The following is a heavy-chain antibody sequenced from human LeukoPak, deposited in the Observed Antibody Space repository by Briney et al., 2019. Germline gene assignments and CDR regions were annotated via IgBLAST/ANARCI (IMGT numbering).Heavy chain of an antibody. J-gene: IGHJ4*02. Sequence: GGSLRLSCAASGFTFSSYPMSWVRQAPGKGLEWVSALSASGASTYYADSVKGRFTISRDNSKNTVYLQMKSLRAEDTAVYYCAKDYHTRGAVVSDLQLDYWGQGTLVTVSS. V-gene: IGHV3-23*01. CDR2: LSASGAST. D-gene: IGHD2-21*01. CDR3: AKDYHTRGAVVSDLQLDY. CDR1: GFTFSSYP.